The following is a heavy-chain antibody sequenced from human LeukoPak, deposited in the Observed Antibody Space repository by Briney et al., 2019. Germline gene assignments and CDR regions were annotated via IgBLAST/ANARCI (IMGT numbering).Heavy chain of an antibody. V-gene: IGHV4-39*07. J-gene: IGHJ4*02. D-gene: IGHD5-12*01. CDR3: ARVSPDIVAFDY. CDR1: GGSISSSSYY. Sequence: PSETLSLTCTVSGGSISSSSYYWGWIRQPPGKGLEWIGSIYYSGSTYYNPSLKSRVTISVDTSKNQFSLKLSSVTAADTAVYYCARVSPDIVAFDYWGQGTLVTVSS. CDR2: IYYSGST.